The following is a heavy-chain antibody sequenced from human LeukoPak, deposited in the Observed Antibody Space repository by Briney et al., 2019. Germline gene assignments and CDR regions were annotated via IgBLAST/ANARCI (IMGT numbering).Heavy chain of an antibody. CDR3: ARDPGGYCSSTSCTDAFDI. CDR2: IYTSGST. V-gene: IGHV4-4*07. CDR1: GGSISSYY. D-gene: IGHD2-2*01. Sequence: TSETLSLTCTVSGGSISSYYWSWIRQPAGKGLEWIGRIYTSGSTNYNPSLKSRVTMSVDTSKNQFSLKLSSVTAADTAVYYCARDPGGYCSSTSCTDAFDIWGQGTMVTVSS. J-gene: IGHJ3*02.